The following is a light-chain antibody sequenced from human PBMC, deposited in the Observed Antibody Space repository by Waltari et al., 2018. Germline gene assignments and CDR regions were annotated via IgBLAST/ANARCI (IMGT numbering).Light chain of an antibody. V-gene: IGKV3-15*01. CDR3: QQYNAWPRT. CDR2: GAS. Sequence: EIVMTQSPATLSVSPGERATLSCRASPGVSSSLAWYLEKPGQAPRLLIYGASTRPTGIPGRISGSGSGAEFTLTISSLQSEDSAVYYCQQYNAWPRTFGQGTKLEVK. J-gene: IGKJ1*01. CDR1: PGVSSS.